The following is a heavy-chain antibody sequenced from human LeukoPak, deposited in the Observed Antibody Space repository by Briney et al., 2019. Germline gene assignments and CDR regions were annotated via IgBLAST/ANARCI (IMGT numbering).Heavy chain of an antibody. V-gene: IGHV1-46*01. D-gene: IGHD5-24*01. CDR3: ARDGVVGYTDSNWFDP. J-gene: IGHJ5*02. Sequence: ASVKVSCKASGYTSTSYYMHWVRQAPGQGLEWMGIINPSGGSTSYAQKFQGRVTMTRDTSTSTVYMELSSLRSEDTAVYYCARDGVVGYTDSNWFDPWGQGTLVTVSS. CDR2: INPSGGST. CDR1: GYTSTSYY.